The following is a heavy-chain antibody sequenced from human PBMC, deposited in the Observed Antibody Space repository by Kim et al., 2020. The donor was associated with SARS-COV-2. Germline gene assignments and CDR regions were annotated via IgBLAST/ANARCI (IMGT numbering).Heavy chain of an antibody. CDR2: INHSGST. CDR3: ARGALGGSMDY. D-gene: IGHD3-16*01. Sequence: SETLSLTCAVYGGSFSGYYWSWIRQPPGKGLEWIGEINHSGSTNYNPSLKSRVTISVDTSKNQFSLKLSSVTAADTAVYYCARGALGGSMDYWGQGTLVTVSS. J-gene: IGHJ4*02. V-gene: IGHV4-34*01. CDR1: GGSFSGYY.